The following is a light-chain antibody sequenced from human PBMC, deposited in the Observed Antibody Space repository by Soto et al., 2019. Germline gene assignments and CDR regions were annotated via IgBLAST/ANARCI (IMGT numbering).Light chain of an antibody. CDR3: CSYAGSSPSYV. CDR2: EGS. V-gene: IGLV2-23*01. CDR1: SSDVGSYNL. Sequence: QSVLTQPASVSGSPGQSITISCTGTSSDVGSYNLDSWYQQHPGKAPKLMIYEGSKRPSGVSNRFSGSKSGNTASLTISGLQAEDEADYYCCSYAGSSPSYVFGSGTKVTVL. J-gene: IGLJ1*01.